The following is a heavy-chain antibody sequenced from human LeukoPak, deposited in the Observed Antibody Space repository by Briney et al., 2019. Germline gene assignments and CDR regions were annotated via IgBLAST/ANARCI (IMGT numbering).Heavy chain of an antibody. D-gene: IGHD1-26*01. CDR2: IYFSGST. CDR1: GGSISSSNYY. V-gene: IGHV4-39*07. Sequence: PSETLSLTCTVSGGSISSSNYYWGWIRQPPGKGLEWIGSIYFSGSTYYNPSLKSRVTISVDTSKNQFSLKLSSVTAADTAVYYCATSHSGYYYYYMDVWGKGTTVTVSS. J-gene: IGHJ6*03. CDR3: ATSHSGYYYYYMDV.